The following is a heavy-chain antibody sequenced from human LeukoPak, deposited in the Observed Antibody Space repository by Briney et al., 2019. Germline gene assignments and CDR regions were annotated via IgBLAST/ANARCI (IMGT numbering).Heavy chain of an antibody. J-gene: IGHJ4*02. CDR3: VRANFLYCRSSTCLLDH. D-gene: IGHD2-2*01. CDR2: INPNDGDT. V-gene: IGHV1-2*02. CDR1: GYTFTVYY. Sequence: ASVKVSCTASGYTFTVYYMHWVRQAPGPGFEWMGWINPNDGDTNYAQTFQGRVTMTSDTSISTAHMEVTRLRSDDTAVYYCVRANFLYCRSSTCLLDHWGQRTRDTVPS.